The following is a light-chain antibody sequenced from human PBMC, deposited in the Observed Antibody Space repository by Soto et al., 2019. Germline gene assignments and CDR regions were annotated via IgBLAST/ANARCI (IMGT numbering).Light chain of an antibody. CDR2: DVR. CDR3: SSYTISSTVI. CDR1: SSDVGGYNY. Sequence: QSVLTQPASVSGSPGQSITISCTGTSSDVGGYNYISWYQQHPGKAPKFIIYDVRNRPSGVSNRFSGSRSGNTASLTISGLQAEDEADYYCSSYTISSTVIFGGGTKLTVL. J-gene: IGLJ2*01. V-gene: IGLV2-14*01.